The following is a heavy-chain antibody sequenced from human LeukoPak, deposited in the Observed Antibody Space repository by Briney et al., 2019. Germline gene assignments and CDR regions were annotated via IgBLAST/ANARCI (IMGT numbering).Heavy chain of an antibody. CDR2: IYYSGST. CDR3: ARVTGYMIEDYFDY. J-gene: IGHJ4*02. Sequence: MSGGSLRLSCEASGFTFSSYWMGWVRQAPGKGLEWIGYIYYSGSTNYNPSLKSRVTISVDTSKNQFSLRLSSVTAADTAVYYCARVTGYMIEDYFDYWGQGTLVTVSS. V-gene: IGHV4-59*01. D-gene: IGHD3-22*01. CDR1: GFTFSSYW.